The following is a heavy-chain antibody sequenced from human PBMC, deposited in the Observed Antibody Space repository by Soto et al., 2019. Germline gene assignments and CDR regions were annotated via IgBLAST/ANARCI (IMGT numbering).Heavy chain of an antibody. CDR3: ATSYCGNECQPNRAFYYVGWDV. V-gene: IGHV1-69*01. CDR2: IIPILEAT. Sequence: QVQLVQSGAEVRKPGSSVKVSCRAAGGTFSDFTVTWVRQAPGQGLEWMGGIIPILEATKYAQTFQDRATFTADESTRTVFMELSSLRSEDTSVYFCATSYCGNECQPNRAFYYVGWDVLGQGTTVTVSS. D-gene: IGHD2-21*01. J-gene: IGHJ6*02. CDR1: GGTFSDFT.